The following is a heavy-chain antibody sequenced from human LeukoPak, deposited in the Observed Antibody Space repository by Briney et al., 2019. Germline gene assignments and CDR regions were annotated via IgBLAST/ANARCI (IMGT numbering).Heavy chain of an antibody. Sequence: ASVKVSCKASGYTFMSDDINWVRQAPGQGLEWMGWMNPNNGHTGYAQKFQGRVTMTRDTSISTAYMELSSLRSEDTAVYYCARTPGYCSSTSCATYYMDVRGKGTTVTVSS. V-gene: IGHV1-8*01. D-gene: IGHD2-2*01. CDR2: MNPNNGHT. CDR3: ARTPGYCSSTSCATYYMDV. CDR1: GYTFMSDD. J-gene: IGHJ6*03.